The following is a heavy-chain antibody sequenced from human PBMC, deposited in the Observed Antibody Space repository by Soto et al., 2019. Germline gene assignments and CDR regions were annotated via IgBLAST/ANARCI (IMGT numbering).Heavy chain of an antibody. V-gene: IGHV3-30*18. CDR3: AKGYYGIDY. D-gene: IGHD3-10*01. J-gene: IGHJ4*02. Sequence: QVQLVESGGGVVQPGRSLRLSCAASGFTFSSYGMHWVRQAPGKGLEWVAVISYDGSNKYYADSVKGRFTITRDNSKNTLYLQMNSLRAEDTAVYYCAKGYYGIDYWGQGTLVTVSS. CDR2: ISYDGSNK. CDR1: GFTFSSYG.